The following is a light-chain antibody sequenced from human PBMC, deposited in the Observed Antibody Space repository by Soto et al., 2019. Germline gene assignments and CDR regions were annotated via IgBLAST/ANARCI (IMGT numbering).Light chain of an antibody. CDR2: YDD. J-gene: IGLJ3*02. V-gene: IGLV1-36*01. CDR1: RTNIGGYT. CDR3: AAWDDSLNGRV. Sequence: QSVLTQPPSVSGTPGQRVTISCSGGRTNIGGYTVNWYQQLPGKAPKLLIYYDDLLPSGVSDRFSGSKSGTSASLAISGLQSEDEADYYCAAWDDSLNGRVFGGGTKLTVL.